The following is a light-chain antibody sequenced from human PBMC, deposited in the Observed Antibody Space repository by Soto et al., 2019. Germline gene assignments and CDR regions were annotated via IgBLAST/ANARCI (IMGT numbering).Light chain of an antibody. J-gene: IGKJ1*01. CDR3: QYYGTSPQT. CDR1: QSVSSSA. Sequence: EIVLTQSPGTLSSSPGERATLSCRASQSVSSSALAWYQQKPGQAPRRLIYGASSRATGIPDRFSGSGSGTDFTLTISRLEPEDFAVYYCQYYGTSPQTFGQGTKVDIK. V-gene: IGKV3-20*01. CDR2: GAS.